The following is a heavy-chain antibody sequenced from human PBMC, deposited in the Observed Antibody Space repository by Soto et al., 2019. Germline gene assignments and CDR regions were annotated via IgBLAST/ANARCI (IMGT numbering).Heavy chain of an antibody. CDR1: GGSISSYY. Sequence: SETLSLTCTVSGGSISSYYWSWIRQPPGKGLEWIGYIYYSGSTNYNPSLKSRVTISVDTSKNQFSLKLSSVTAADTAVYYCARDIGGYYYDSSGPLNAFDIWGQGTMVTVSS. J-gene: IGHJ3*02. CDR2: IYYSGST. CDR3: ARDIGGYYYDSSGPLNAFDI. D-gene: IGHD3-22*01. V-gene: IGHV4-59*01.